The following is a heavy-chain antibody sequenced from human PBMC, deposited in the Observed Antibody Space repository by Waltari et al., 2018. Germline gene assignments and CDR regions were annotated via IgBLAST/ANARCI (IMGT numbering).Heavy chain of an antibody. D-gene: IGHD1-20*01. CDR2: FDPEDGEK. J-gene: IGHJ3*02. CDR1: GYTLTELS. CDR3: ATAFGITGTRRIHAFDI. Sequence: QVQLVQSGAEVKKPGASVKVSCKVSGYTLTELSMHWVRQAPGKGLEWMGGFDPEDGEKIYEQKCQGRVTRTEETSTDTAYMGLSSLGSEDTAVYYCATAFGITGTRRIHAFDIWGQGTMVTVSS. V-gene: IGHV1-24*01.